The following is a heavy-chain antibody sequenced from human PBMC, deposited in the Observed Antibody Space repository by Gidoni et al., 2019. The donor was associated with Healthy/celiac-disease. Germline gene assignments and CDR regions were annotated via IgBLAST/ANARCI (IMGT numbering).Heavy chain of an antibody. CDR2: SKSKTDGWTT. CDR1: GFTFSNAW. Sequence: EVQLVESGGGLVKPGGSLRLSCAASGFTFSNAWMSWVLQAPGKGLEWVGGSKSKTDGWTTDYAASVKGRFTISRDDSKNTLYLQMNSLKTEDTAVDYCTTDSRFDPWGKGTLVTVSS. V-gene: IGHV3-15*01. J-gene: IGHJ5*02. CDR3: TTDSRFDP.